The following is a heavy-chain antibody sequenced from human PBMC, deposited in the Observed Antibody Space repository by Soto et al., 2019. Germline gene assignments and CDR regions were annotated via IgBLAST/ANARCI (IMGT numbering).Heavy chain of an antibody. CDR3: ATDRVPYYGSGSPLTRRWFDP. CDR1: GYTLTELS. D-gene: IGHD3-10*01. J-gene: IGHJ5*02. CDR2: FDPEDGET. Sequence: ASVXVSCKVSGYTLTELSMHWVREAPGKGLEWMGGFDPEDGETIYAQKFQGRVTMTEDTSTDTAYMELSSLRSEDTAVYYCATDRVPYYGSGSPLTRRWFDPWGQGTLVTVSS. V-gene: IGHV1-24*01.